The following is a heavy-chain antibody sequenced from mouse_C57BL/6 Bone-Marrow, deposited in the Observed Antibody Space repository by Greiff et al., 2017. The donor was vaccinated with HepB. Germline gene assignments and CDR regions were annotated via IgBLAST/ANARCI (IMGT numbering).Heavy chain of an antibody. J-gene: IGHJ2*01. CDR1: GFTFTDYY. CDR3: ARSIYYDYDGLGY. CDR2: IRNKANGYTT. D-gene: IGHD2-4*01. Sequence: EVNVVESGGGLVQPGGSLSLSCAASGFTFTDYYMSWVRQPPGKALEWLGFIRNKANGYTTEYSASVKGRFTISRDNSQSILYLQMNALRAEDSATYYCARSIYYDYDGLGYWGQGTTLTVSS. V-gene: IGHV7-3*01.